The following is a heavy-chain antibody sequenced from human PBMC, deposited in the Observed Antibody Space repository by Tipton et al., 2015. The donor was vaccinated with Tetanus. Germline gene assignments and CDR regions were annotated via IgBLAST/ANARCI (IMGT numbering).Heavy chain of an antibody. V-gene: IGHV3-33*01. D-gene: IGHD2-15*01. Sequence: AASGFIFSSYGIHWVRQAPGKGLEWVAVSWYDGTDTYYAESVKGRFTLSRDNSKNTLYLQMSSLGVEDTAIYYCAREADCSGGSCFSGDFDNWGQGTQVTVSS. CDR3: AREADCSGGSCFSGDFDN. CDR1: GFIFSSYG. J-gene: IGHJ4*02. CDR2: SWYDGTDT.